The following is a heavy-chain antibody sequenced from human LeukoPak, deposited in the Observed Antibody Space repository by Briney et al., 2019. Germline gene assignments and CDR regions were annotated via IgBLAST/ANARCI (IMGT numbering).Heavy chain of an antibody. V-gene: IGHV4-38-2*01. D-gene: IGHD6-13*01. J-gene: IGHJ4*02. CDR1: GYSISSGYY. Sequence: PSETLSLTCAVSGYSISSGYYWGWIRQPPGKGLEWFGNIFHGESSYPNPPLKRRIPISVDTSKNRFSLKLTSVPAADTAVYYCARLKGSWSIDYWGQGTLVTVSS. CDR2: IFHGESS. CDR3: ARLKGSWSIDY.